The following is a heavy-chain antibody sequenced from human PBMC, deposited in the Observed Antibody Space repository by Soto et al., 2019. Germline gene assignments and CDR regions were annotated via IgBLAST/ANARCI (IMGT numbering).Heavy chain of an antibody. J-gene: IGHJ4*02. CDR2: IYYSGST. V-gene: IGHV4-31*03. D-gene: IGHD4-17*01. CDR1: GGSISSGGYY. Sequence: SETLSLTCTVSGGSISSGGYYWSWIRQHPGKCLEWIGYIYYSGSTYYNPSLKSRVTISVDTSKNQFSLKLSSVTAADTAVYYCARTSTVTTTPYFDYWGQGTLVTVSS. CDR3: ARTSTVTTTPYFDY.